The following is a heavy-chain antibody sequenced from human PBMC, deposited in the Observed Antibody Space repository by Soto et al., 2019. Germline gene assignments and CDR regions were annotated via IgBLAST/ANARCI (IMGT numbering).Heavy chain of an antibody. D-gene: IGHD3-3*01. Sequence: QVQLVQSGAEVKKPGASVKVSCRSSGYNFHSYGITWVRQAPGQGLEWLGWISAYNGETPSGQMLKGRVSLTIDISPSTAYMELRSLRSDDTAVYFCARDLEESCDVWTGVGLYWGQGTRVTVSS. CDR2: ISAYNGET. J-gene: IGHJ4*02. CDR1: GYNFHSYG. CDR3: ARDLEESCDVWTGVGLY. V-gene: IGHV1-18*01.